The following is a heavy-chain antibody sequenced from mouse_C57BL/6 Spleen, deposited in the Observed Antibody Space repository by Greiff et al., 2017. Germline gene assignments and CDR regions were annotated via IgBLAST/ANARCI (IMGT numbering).Heavy chain of an antibody. J-gene: IGHJ1*03. CDR3: ATNYDGYYVGYFDV. V-gene: IGHV1-18*01. CDR1: GYTFTDYN. Sequence: EVQLQQSGPELVKPGASVKIPCKASGYTFTDYNMDWVKQSHGKSLEWIGDINPNNGGTIYNQKFKGKATLTVDKSSSTAYMELRSLTSEDTAVYYCATNYDGYYVGYFDVWGTGTTVTVSS. CDR2: INPNNGGT. D-gene: IGHD2-3*01.